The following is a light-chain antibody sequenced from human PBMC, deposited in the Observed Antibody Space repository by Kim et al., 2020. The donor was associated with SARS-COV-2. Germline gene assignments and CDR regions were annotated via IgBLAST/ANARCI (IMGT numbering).Light chain of an antibody. V-gene: IGLV2-23*02. Sequence: QSVLTQPASVSGSPGQSITISCTATSSDFGNFELVSWYQQHPGKAPKLMIYEVSKRPSGVSSRFSGSKSGSTASLTISGLQAEDEAHYYCCSYAGSTTSVFGGGTQLTVL. CDR1: SSDFGNFEL. CDR3: CSYAGSTTSV. CDR2: EVS. J-gene: IGLJ2*01.